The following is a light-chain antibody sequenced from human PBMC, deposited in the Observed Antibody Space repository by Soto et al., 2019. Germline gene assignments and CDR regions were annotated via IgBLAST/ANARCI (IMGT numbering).Light chain of an antibody. Sequence: EIVLTQSPGTLSLSPGERATLSCRASQSVSSNYLAWYQQRPGQAPRLLIYGASSRATGIPDRFSGSGSGTDFTLTISRLEPEDFAVYNCQDDGNSRTFGQGTKVEVK. CDR3: QDDGNSRT. CDR1: QSVSSNY. J-gene: IGKJ1*01. CDR2: GAS. V-gene: IGKV3-20*01.